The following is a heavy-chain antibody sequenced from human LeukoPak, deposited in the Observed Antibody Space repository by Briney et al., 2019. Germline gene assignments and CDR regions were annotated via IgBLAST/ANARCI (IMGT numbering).Heavy chain of an antibody. CDR2: INHSGST. CDR3: ARGNYGDYEPHDAFDI. Sequence: GSLRLSCAASGFTFSSYAMSWVRQAPGKGLEWLGEINHSGSTNYNPSLKSRVTISVDTSKNQFSLKLSSVTAADTAMYYCARGNYGDYEPHDAFDIWGQGTMVTVSS. J-gene: IGHJ3*02. V-gene: IGHV4-34*01. CDR1: GFTFSSYA. D-gene: IGHD4-17*01.